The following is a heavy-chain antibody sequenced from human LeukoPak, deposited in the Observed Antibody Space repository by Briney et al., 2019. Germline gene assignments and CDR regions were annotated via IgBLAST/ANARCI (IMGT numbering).Heavy chain of an antibody. V-gene: IGHV1-18*01. CDR1: GGSFSNYA. J-gene: IGHJ4*02. CDR3: ARDIAYNIDY. D-gene: IGHD5-12*01. CDR2: INADNGNI. Sequence: ASVKVSCKASGGSFSNYAISWVRQAPGQGLEWIGWINADNGNINYAQNLQGRVTVTTDTSTSTAYMELRSLRSDDTAVYYCARDIAYNIDYWGQGTLVTVSS.